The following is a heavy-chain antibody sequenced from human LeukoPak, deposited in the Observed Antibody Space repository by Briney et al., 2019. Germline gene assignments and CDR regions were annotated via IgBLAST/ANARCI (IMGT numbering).Heavy chain of an antibody. D-gene: IGHD3-3*01. CDR3: ARDHPLRFLDGDWYFDL. CDR2: IYYSGST. V-gene: IGHV4-59*01. CDR1: GGSISSYY. Sequence: KPSETLSLTCTVSGGSISSYYWSWIRQPPGKGLEWIGYIYYSGSTNYNPSLKSRVTISVDTSKNQFSLKLSSVTAADTAVYYCARDHPLRFLDGDWYFDLWGRGTLVTVSS. J-gene: IGHJ2*01.